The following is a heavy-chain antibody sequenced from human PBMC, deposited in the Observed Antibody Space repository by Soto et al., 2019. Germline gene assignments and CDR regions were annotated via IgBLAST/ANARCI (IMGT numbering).Heavy chain of an antibody. D-gene: IGHD2-15*01. CDR1: DFTINNAW. CDR2: VKTNSEGGAT. V-gene: IGHV3-15*07. CDR3: TTGSVEGV. Sequence: EAQLVESGGGLVKPGGSLRLSCAASDFTINNAWMNWVRQAPGKGLEWVARVKTNSEGGATDYAAPLKGRFTISRDDSKNTLFLQMNSLKTEDTAVYYCTTGSVEGVWGQGATVTVS. J-gene: IGHJ6*02.